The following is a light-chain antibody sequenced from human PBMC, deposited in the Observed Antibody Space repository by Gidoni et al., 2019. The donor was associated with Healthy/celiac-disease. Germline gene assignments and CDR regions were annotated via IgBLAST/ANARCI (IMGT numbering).Light chain of an antibody. J-gene: IGKJ2*01. Sequence: DIQMNQSPSTLSASVGDRVTITCRASQSISSWLAWYQQKPGKAPKLLIYKASSLESGVPSRSSGSGSGPEFPFTITSLQPDVFAPYSGQQYNSSSITFGPGTKLEIK. CDR2: KAS. V-gene: IGKV1-5*03. CDR3: QQYNSSSIT. CDR1: QSISSW.